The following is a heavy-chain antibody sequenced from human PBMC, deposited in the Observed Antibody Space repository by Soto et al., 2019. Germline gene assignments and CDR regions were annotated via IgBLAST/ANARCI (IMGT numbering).Heavy chain of an antibody. CDR1: GFTFNIDA. Sequence: EVQLLESGGDLIQPGGSLRLSCAASGFTFNIDAMTWVRQAPGQGLEWVSAISRYGDFTYYADSVEGRFTISRDNSKNTRYWQMNRLRAEDTAVYYCAKDRYLDHDSRGYLFDNWGQGTLVTVSS. CDR2: ISRYGDFT. V-gene: IGHV3-23*01. CDR3: AKDRYLDHDSRGYLFDN. D-gene: IGHD3-22*01. J-gene: IGHJ4*02.